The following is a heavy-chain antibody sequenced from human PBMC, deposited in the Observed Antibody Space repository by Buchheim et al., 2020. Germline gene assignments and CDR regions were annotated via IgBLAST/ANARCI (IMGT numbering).Heavy chain of an antibody. CDR3: AREHSGYDLGYGMDV. J-gene: IGHJ6*02. D-gene: IGHD5-12*01. V-gene: IGHV3-30-3*01. CDR1: GFTFSSYA. Sequence: QVQLVESGGGVVQPGRSLRLSCAASGFTFSSYAMHWVRQAPGKGGEWVAGISYDGSNKYYADSVKGRFTISRDNYKNTRYLQMNSLRAEDTAVYYCAREHSGYDLGYGMDVWGQGTT. CDR2: ISYDGSNK.